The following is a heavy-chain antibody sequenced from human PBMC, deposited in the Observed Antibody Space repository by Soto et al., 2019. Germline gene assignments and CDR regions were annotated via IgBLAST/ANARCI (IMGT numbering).Heavy chain of an antibody. CDR2: VYHSGGT. CDR1: GGSINSGNW. Sequence: SETLSLTCAVSGGSINSGNWWSWIRQSPGEGLEWIGEVYHSGGTNYNPSLKSRVTISLDKSENQFSLKLSSVTAADTAVYYCARGITGTFPFDYWGQGTLVTVS. D-gene: IGHD1-20*01. J-gene: IGHJ4*02. CDR3: ARGITGTFPFDY. V-gene: IGHV4-4*02.